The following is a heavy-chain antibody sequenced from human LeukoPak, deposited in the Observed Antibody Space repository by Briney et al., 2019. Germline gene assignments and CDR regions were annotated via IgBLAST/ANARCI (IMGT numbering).Heavy chain of an antibody. Sequence: SETLSLTCTVSGGSISSYYWSWIRQPPGKGLEWIGYIYYSGSTNYNPSLKSRVTISVDTSKNQFSLKLSSVTAADTAVYYCARYDLDSYGKHIDAFDIWGQGTMVTVSS. D-gene: IGHD5-18*01. CDR2: IYYSGST. CDR3: ARYDLDSYGKHIDAFDI. CDR1: GGSISSYY. J-gene: IGHJ3*02. V-gene: IGHV4-59*12.